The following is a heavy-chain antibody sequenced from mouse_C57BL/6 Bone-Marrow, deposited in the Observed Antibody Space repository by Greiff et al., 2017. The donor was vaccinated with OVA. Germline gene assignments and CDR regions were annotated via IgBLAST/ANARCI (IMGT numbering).Heavy chain of an antibody. Sequence: VQLKESGAELVRPGASVKLSCTASGFNIKDDYMHWVKQRPEQGLEWIGWIDPENGDTEYASKFQGKATITADTSSNTAYLQLSSLTSEDTAVYYCTHYYAMDYWGQGTSVTVSS. V-gene: IGHV14-4*01. J-gene: IGHJ4*01. CDR3: THYYAMDY. CDR2: IDPENGDT. CDR1: GFNIKDDY.